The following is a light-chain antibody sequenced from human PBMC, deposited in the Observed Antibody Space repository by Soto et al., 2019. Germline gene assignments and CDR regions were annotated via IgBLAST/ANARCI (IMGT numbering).Light chain of an antibody. CDR3: QQYNSYSRT. V-gene: IGKV1-5*01. CDR2: DAS. Sequence: IQIPQSPSTLSAAVGDRVTVTCRASQSISSWLAWYQQKPGKAPKLLIYDASSLQSGVPSRFTGSGSGTEFTLTISSLQPDDFATYYCQQYNSYSRTFGQGTKVDIK. J-gene: IGKJ1*01. CDR1: QSISSW.